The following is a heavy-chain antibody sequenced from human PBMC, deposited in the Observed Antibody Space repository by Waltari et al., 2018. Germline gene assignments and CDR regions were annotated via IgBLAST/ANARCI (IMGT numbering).Heavy chain of an antibody. CDR2: LRNTGGT. J-gene: IGHJ4*02. D-gene: IGHD3-16*01. V-gene: IGHV4-59*08. Sequence: HVQLQESGPGLVKPSETLSLTCTVSGDFPSDDHWTWIRQAPGKGLGWIAYLRNTGGTKWPPSRESRVTVSAVTSRKQCSLRLTSVTAADTAVYYCARLPTKYYDSLGWGFFDQWGQGILVTVSS. CDR3: ARLPTKYYDSLGWGFFDQ. CDR1: GDFPSDDH.